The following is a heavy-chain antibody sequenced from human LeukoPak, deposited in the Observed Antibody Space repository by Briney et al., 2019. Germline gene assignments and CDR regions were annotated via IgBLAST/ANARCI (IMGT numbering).Heavy chain of an antibody. V-gene: IGHV3-11*04. Sequence: GGSLRLSCVVSGFSFNDYYMNWIRQAPGKGLEWVSHISSSGSSIYYADSVKGRFTISRDNAKNSLYLQMNSLRAEDTALYYCARDPYYSSASCYRAWFDPWGQGTLVTVSS. D-gene: IGHD2-2*01. CDR2: ISSSGSSI. CDR1: GFSFNDYY. J-gene: IGHJ5*02. CDR3: ARDPYYSSASCYRAWFDP.